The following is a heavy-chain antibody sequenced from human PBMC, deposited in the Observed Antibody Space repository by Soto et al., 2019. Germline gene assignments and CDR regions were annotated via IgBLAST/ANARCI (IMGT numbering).Heavy chain of an antibody. Sequence: GGSRRLSCAASGFTFSRYAMSRVRQAPGKGMEWVSAISGSGGSTYYADSVKGRFTISRDNSKNTLYLQMNSLRAEDTAVYYCANEATITMIVVGPVNYWGQGTLGTDSS. CDR1: GFTFSRYA. V-gene: IGHV3-23*01. D-gene: IGHD3-22*01. J-gene: IGHJ4*02. CDR3: ANEATITMIVVGPVNY. CDR2: ISGSGGST.